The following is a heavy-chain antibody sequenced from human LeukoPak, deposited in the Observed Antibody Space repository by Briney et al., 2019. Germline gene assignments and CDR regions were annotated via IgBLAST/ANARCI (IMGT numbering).Heavy chain of an antibody. Sequence: GGSLRLSCAASGFTFSSYGMYWVRQAPGKGLEWVAVISYDGSNKYYADSVKGRFTISRDNSKNTLYLQMNSLRAEDTAVYYCAKGPPFSYSSGWYDFDYWGQGTLVTVSS. CDR2: ISYDGSNK. J-gene: IGHJ4*02. CDR1: GFTFSSYG. V-gene: IGHV3-30*18. D-gene: IGHD6-19*01. CDR3: AKGPPFSYSSGWYDFDY.